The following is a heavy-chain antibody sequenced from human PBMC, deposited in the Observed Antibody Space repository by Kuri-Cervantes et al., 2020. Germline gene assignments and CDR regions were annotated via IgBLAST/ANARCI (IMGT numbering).Heavy chain of an antibody. V-gene: IGHV3-21*01. CDR1: GFTFSSYS. D-gene: IGHD4-23*01. CDR2: ISSSSSYI. Sequence: GESLKISCAASGFTFSSYSMNWVRQAPGKGLEWVSSISSSSSYIYYADSVKGRFTISRDNAKNSLYLQMNSLRAEDTAVYYCVTYGGDAFDVWGQGTMVTVSS. J-gene: IGHJ3*01. CDR3: VTYGGDAFDV.